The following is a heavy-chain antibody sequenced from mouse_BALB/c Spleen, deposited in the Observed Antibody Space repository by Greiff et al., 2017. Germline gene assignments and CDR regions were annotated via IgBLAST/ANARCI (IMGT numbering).Heavy chain of an antibody. V-gene: IGHV1S56*01. CDR2: IYPGNVNT. D-gene: IGHD2-14*01. CDR3: ARGEVRGYFDY. Sequence: VQLQQSGPELVKPGASVRISCKASGYTFTSYYIHWVKQRPGQGLEWIGWIYPGNVNTKYNEKFKGKATLTADKSSSTAYMQLSSLTSEDSAVYFCARGEVRGYFDYWGQGTTLTVSS. CDR1: GYTFTSYY. J-gene: IGHJ2*01.